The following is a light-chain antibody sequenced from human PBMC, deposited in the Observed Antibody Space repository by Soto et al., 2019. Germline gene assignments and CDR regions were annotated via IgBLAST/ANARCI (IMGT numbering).Light chain of an antibody. CDR3: LQYDDWPFT. CDR2: EAS. V-gene: IGKV3D-15*01. Sequence: EIVMTQSPGTLSVSPGERATLSCRASQSVRTKLAWYQQKPGQAPRVLIYEASTRAPGIPASFSGSGSGTEFTLTISSLQSEDFAVYYCLQYDDWPFTFGPGTKVDIK. CDR1: QSVRTK. J-gene: IGKJ3*01.